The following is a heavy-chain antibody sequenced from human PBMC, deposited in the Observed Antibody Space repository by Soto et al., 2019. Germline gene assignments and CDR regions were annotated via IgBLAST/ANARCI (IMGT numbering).Heavy chain of an antibody. CDR1: GSTFSSYT. CDR2: IIPILGIA. Sequence: ASVKVSCKACGSTFSSYTISWVRQAPGQGLKWMGRIIPILGIANYAQKFQGRVTITADKSTSTAYMELSSLRSEDTAVYYCARRYYYGSGCYYGPYYYHYGMDVRGQGT. D-gene: IGHD3-10*01. V-gene: IGHV1-69*02. CDR3: ARRYYYGSGCYYGPYYYHYGMDV. J-gene: IGHJ6*02.